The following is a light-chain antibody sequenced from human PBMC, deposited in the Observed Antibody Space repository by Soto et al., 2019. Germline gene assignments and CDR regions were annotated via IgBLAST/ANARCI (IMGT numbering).Light chain of an antibody. J-gene: IGKJ3*01. Sequence: IQLTQSPSSQSASVGDRVTITCRASRGVSSYLAWYQQQPGKAPKLLIYAASTLQSGVPSRFSGSGSGTDFTLTISSLQPEDFATYYCLQLNSYPLTFGPGTKVDIK. CDR1: RGVSSY. V-gene: IGKV1-9*01. CDR2: AAS. CDR3: LQLNSYPLT.